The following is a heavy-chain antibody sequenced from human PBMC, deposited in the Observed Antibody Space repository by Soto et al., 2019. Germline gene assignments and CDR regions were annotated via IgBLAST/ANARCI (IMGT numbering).Heavy chain of an antibody. V-gene: IGHV1-18*04. J-gene: IGHJ4*02. D-gene: IGHD5-18*01. Sequence: ASVKVSCKASGYTFTSYGISWVRQAPGQGLEWMGWISAYNGNTNYAQKLQGRVTMTTDTSTSTAYMELRSLRSDDTAVYYCARDREQLWQYMHYFDYWGQGTLVTVSS. CDR2: ISAYNGNT. CDR3: ARDREQLWQYMHYFDY. CDR1: GYTFTSYG.